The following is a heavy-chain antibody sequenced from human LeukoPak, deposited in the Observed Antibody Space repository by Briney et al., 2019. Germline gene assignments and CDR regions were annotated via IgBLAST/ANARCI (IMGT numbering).Heavy chain of an antibody. Sequence: GASVKVSCKASGYTFTGYYMHWVRQAPGQGLEWMGWINPNSGGTNYAQKFQGRVTMTRDTSISTAYMELSRLRSDDTAVYYCARDPIVVVPAAANWFDPWGQGTLVTVSS. CDR1: GYTFTGYY. CDR3: ARDPIVVVPAAANWFDP. D-gene: IGHD2-2*01. V-gene: IGHV1-2*02. CDR2: INPNSGGT. J-gene: IGHJ5*02.